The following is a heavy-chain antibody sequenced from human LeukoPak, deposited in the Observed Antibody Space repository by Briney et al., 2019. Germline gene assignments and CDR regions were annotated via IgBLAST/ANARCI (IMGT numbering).Heavy chain of an antibody. V-gene: IGHV3-7*03. Sequence: GGSLRLSCVASGFTFSTSWMSWIRQAPGKGLEWVATIKPEGDEKFYVDSVKGRFTFSRDDAQNSLFLQMDNLRVDDTATYYCAKEKGAGGGYPVLDSWGRGTLVTVSS. J-gene: IGHJ4*02. CDR2: IKPEGDEK. CDR1: GFTFSTSW. CDR3: AKEKGAGGGYPVLDS. D-gene: IGHD1-26*01.